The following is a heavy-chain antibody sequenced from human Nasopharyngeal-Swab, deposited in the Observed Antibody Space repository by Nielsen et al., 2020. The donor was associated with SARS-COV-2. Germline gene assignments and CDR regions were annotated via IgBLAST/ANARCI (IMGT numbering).Heavy chain of an antibody. Sequence: SVKVSCKASGGTFGSYAISWVRQAPGQGLEWMGRIIPILGIANYAQKFQGRVTITADKSTSTAYMELSSLRSEDTAVYYCASISSSWSYYFDYWGQGTLVTVSS. CDR2: IIPILGIA. V-gene: IGHV1-69*04. D-gene: IGHD6-13*01. CDR3: ASISSSWSYYFDY. CDR1: GGTFGSYA. J-gene: IGHJ4*02.